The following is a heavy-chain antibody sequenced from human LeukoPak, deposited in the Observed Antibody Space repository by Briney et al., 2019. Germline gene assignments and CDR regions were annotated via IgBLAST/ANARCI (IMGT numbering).Heavy chain of an antibody. CDR2: IHFSGST. V-gene: IGHV4-39*07. D-gene: IGHD2-2*01. J-gene: IGHJ4*02. Sequence: PSETLSLTCTVSGDSISSANYYWGWVRQPPGKGLEWIGSIHFSGSTYYNPSLKSRVTISVETSKVQFSLKLSSVTAADTAVYYCARDSCSSTSCRKKFDNWGQGTLVTVSS. CDR1: GDSISSANYY. CDR3: ARDSCSSTSCRKKFDN.